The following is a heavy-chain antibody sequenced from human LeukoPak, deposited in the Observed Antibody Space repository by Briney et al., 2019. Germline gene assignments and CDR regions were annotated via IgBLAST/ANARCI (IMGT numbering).Heavy chain of an antibody. CDR1: GFTFSSYS. V-gene: IGHV3-48*01. Sequence: VGSLRLSCAASGFTFSSYSMKWVRQAPGKGLEWVSYISSSSSIIYYADSVKGRFTVSRDNAKNSLYLQVNSLRAEDTAVYYCAGTDSGSYSRWFDYWGQGTLVTVSS. J-gene: IGHJ4*02. CDR2: ISSSSSII. CDR3: AGTDSGSYSRWFDY. D-gene: IGHD1-26*01.